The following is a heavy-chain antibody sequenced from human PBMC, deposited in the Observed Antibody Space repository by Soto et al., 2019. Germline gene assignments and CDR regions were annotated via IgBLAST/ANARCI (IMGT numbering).Heavy chain of an antibody. D-gene: IGHD6-19*01. V-gene: IGHV3-53*01. Sequence: GSLRLSCAASGFTVSSNYMSWVRQAPGKGLEWVSVIYSGGSTYYADSVKGRFTISRDNSKNTLYLQMNSLRAEDTAVYYCARHSGWYVGFDYWGQGTLVTVSS. CDR2: IYSGGST. J-gene: IGHJ4*02. CDR3: ARHSGWYVGFDY. CDR1: GFTVSSNY.